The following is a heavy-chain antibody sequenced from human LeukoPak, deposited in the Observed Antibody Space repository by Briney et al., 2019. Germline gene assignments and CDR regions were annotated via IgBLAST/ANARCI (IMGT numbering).Heavy chain of an antibody. CDR2: INHSGST. Sequence: LRLSCAASGFTFSDYYWSWIRQPPGKGLEWIGEINHSGSTNYNPSLKSRVTISVDTSKNQFSLGLSSVTAADTAVYYCARGSTGKDPFDYWGQGTLVTVSS. CDR3: ARGSTGKDPFDY. J-gene: IGHJ4*02. V-gene: IGHV4-34*01. D-gene: IGHD1-1*01. CDR1: GFTFSDYY.